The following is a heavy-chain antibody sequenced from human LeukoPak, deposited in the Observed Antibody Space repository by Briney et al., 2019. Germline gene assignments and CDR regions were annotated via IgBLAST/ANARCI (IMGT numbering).Heavy chain of an antibody. V-gene: IGHV4-34*01. CDR2: INHSGST. CDR3: ARTSGSYAVNY. D-gene: IGHD1-26*01. J-gene: IGHJ4*02. Sequence: SETLSLTCAVYGGSFSGYYWSWIRQPPGKGLEWIGEINHSGSTNYNPSLKSRVTISVDTSKNQFSLKLSSVTAADTAVYYCARTSGSYAVNYWGQGTLVTVSS. CDR1: GGSFSGYY.